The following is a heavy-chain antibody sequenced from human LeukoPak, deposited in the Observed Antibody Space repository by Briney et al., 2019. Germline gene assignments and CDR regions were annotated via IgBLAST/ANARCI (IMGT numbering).Heavy chain of an antibody. CDR1: GGSISSYY. Sequence: SETLSLTCTGSGGSISSYYWSWIRQPPGKGLEWLGYIYYSGSTNYNPSLKSRVTISVDTSKNQFSLKLSSVTAADTAVYYCARHFDYWGQGTLVTVSS. CDR3: ARHFDY. J-gene: IGHJ4*02. V-gene: IGHV4-59*08. CDR2: IYYSGST.